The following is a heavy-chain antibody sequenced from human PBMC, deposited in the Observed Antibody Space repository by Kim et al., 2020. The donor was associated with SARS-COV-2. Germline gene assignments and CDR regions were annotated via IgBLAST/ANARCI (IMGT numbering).Heavy chain of an antibody. Sequence: GGSLRLSCAAFGFDFRNTWMNWVRQAPGKGLEWIGRIKSSSDGGTVDYAGPVKGRFTMSRDDSKDTLYLQMNNLKTEDTAVYYCTTVRTYWGHGTLVTVS. CDR3: TTVRTY. V-gene: IGHV3-15*01. CDR1: GFDFRNTW. CDR2: IKSSSDGGTV. J-gene: IGHJ4*03.